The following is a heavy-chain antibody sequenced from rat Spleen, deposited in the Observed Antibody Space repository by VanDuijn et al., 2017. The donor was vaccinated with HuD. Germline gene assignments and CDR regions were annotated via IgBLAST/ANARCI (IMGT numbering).Heavy chain of an antibody. CDR2: INYDGSNT. Sequence: EVQLVESGGGLVQPGRSMKLSCAASGFTFSNYDMAWVRQAPTKGLEWVASINYDGSNTYYRDSVKGRFTISRDNAKSTLYLQMDSLRSEDTATYYCTRCWDAWGQGASVTVSS. CDR1: GFTFSNYD. V-gene: IGHV5-25*01. J-gene: IGHJ4*01. CDR3: TRCWDA.